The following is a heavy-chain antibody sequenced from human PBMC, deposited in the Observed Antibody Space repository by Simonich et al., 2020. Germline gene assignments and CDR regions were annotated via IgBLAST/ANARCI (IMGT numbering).Heavy chain of an antibody. J-gene: IGHJ1*01. D-gene: IGHD6-13*01. CDR2: INHSGST. CDR3: ARGLRVAAAGTAFQH. V-gene: IGHV4-34*01. CDR1: GGSFSGYY. Sequence: QVQLQQWGAGLLKPSETLSLTCAVYGGSFSGYYWSWIRQPPGKGREWIGEINHSGSTNYHPSRKSRVTISVDTSKNQFSLKLSSVTAADTAVYYCARGLRVAAAGTAFQHWGQGTLVTVSS.